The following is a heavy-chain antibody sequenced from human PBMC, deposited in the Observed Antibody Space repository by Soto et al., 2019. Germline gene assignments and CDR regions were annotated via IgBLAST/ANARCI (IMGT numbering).Heavy chain of an antibody. Sequence: QVQLQESGPGLVKPSETLSLSCTVSGASLSPNYWTWIRQSPGKGLEWIGYIYYAGTTTYNPSLKSRVXXXLXXSKNEVSLTRSSVTAADTAMYFCARLGAHYPALDSWGQGTLVTVSS. CDR2: IYYAGTT. V-gene: IGHV4-59*08. CDR1: GASLSPNY. D-gene: IGHD2-2*03. J-gene: IGHJ5*02. CDR3: ARLGAHYPALDS.